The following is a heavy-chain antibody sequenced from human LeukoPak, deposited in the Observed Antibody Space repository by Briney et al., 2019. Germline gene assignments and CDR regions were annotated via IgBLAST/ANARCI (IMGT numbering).Heavy chain of an antibody. Sequence: QPGGSLRLSCAASGFTFSSYAMSWVRQAPGKGLEWVSTISGSGGSTYYADSVKGRFTISRDNSKNTLYLQVNSLRAEDTAIYYCAKDLKSSPTQRGAFDYWGQGTLVTVSS. J-gene: IGHJ4*02. CDR2: ISGSGGST. D-gene: IGHD2-15*01. V-gene: IGHV3-23*01. CDR1: GFTFSSYA. CDR3: AKDLKSSPTQRGAFDY.